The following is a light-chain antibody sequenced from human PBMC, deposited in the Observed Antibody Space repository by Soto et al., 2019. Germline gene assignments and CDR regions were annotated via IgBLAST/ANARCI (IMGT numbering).Light chain of an antibody. J-gene: IGKJ4*01. CDR1: RGVGIY. Sequence: EIVLTQSTATLSLSPGERATLSCRASRGVGIYLAWYQQKPGQAPRLLIYDTSNRATGIPARFSGSGSGTDFTLTISGLEPEDFAAYYCQQRYGWPPLTFGGGTRVEIK. V-gene: IGKV3-11*01. CDR2: DTS. CDR3: QQRYGWPPLT.